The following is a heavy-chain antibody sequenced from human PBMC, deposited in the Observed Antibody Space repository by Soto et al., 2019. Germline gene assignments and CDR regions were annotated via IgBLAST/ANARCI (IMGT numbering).Heavy chain of an antibody. D-gene: IGHD4-17*01. CDR3: ARGRYGDY. CDR1: GYIFTSYG. J-gene: IGHJ4*02. Sequence: QAHLVQSGPEVKKPGASVKVSCKGSGYIFTSYGIAWVRQAPGQGLEWMGWISAHNGNTEYAQKFQGRGTVTRDTSTSTAYLELRILRSDDTALYYCARGRYGDYWGQGALVTVSS. V-gene: IGHV1-18*01. CDR2: ISAHNGNT.